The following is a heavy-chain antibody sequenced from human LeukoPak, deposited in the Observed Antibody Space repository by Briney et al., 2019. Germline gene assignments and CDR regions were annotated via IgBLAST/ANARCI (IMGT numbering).Heavy chain of an antibody. CDR2: IYTSGST. J-gene: IGHJ3*02. CDR3: ARAEWELDDAFDI. V-gene: IGHV4-61*02. Sequence: NSSETLSLTCTVSGGSISSGSYSWNWIRQPAGKGLEWIGRIYTSGSTNYNPSLKSRLTISVDTSKNQFSLKLSSVTAADTAMYYCARAEWELDDAFDIWGQGTMVTVSS. D-gene: IGHD1-26*01. CDR1: GGSISSGSYS.